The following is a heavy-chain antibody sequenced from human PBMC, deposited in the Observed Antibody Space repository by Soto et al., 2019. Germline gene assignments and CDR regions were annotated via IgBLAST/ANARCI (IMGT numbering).Heavy chain of an antibody. D-gene: IGHD2-2*02. CDR1: GGSISSGGYS. CDR3: ARSRYIVVVPAAIDWFDP. CDR2: IYHSGST. Sequence: SETLSLTCAVSGGSISSGGYSWSWIRQPPGKGLEWIGYIYHSGSTYYNPSLKSRVTISVDRSKNQFSVKLSSVTAADTAVYYCARSRYIVVVPAAIDWFDPWGQGTLVTPSS. J-gene: IGHJ5*02. V-gene: IGHV4-30-2*01.